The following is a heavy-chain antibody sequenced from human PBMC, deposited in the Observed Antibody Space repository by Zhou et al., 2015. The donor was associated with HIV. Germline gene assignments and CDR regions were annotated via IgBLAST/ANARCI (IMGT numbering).Heavy chain of an antibody. CDR1: GGTFSSYA. CDR3: ARGGLEMATITFTGLYGMDV. J-gene: IGHJ6*02. CDR2: IIPIFGTA. V-gene: IGHV1-69*12. D-gene: IGHD5-24*01. Sequence: QVQLVQSGAEVKKPGSSVKVSCKASGGTFSSYAISWVRQAPGQGLEWMGGIIPIFGTANYAQKFQGRVTITADESTSTAYMELSSLRSEDTAVYYCARGGLEMATITFTGLYGMDVWGQGTTVTVSS.